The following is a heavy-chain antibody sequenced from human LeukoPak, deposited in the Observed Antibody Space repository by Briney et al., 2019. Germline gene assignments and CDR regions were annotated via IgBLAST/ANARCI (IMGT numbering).Heavy chain of an antibody. CDR3: AKDLDIVATITGN. Sequence: PGGSLRLSCAASGCTFSSYAMSWVRQAPGKGLEWVSGVSGSGGSTYYADSVKGRFTISRDNSKNTLYLQMNSLRAGDTAVYYCAKDLDIVATITGNWGQGTLVTASS. V-gene: IGHV3-23*01. J-gene: IGHJ4*02. CDR1: GCTFSSYA. D-gene: IGHD5-12*01. CDR2: VSGSGGST.